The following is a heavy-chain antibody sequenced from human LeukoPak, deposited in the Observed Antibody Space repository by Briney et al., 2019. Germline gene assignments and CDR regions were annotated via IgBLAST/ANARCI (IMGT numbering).Heavy chain of an antibody. CDR2: INHSGST. J-gene: IGHJ4*02. V-gene: IGHV4-34*01. CDR1: GGSFSGYY. Sequence: SETLSLTCAVYGGSFSGYYWSWIRQPPGKGLEWIGEINHSGSTNYNPSLKSRVTISVDTSKNQFSLKLSSVTAADTAAYYCARERIAAAAGDYWGQGTLVTVSS. D-gene: IGHD6-13*01. CDR3: ARERIAAAAGDY.